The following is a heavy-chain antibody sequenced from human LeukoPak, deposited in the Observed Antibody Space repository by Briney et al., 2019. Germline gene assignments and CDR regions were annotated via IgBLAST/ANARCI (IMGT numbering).Heavy chain of an antibody. V-gene: IGHV4-34*01. CDR3: ARHRRRHYYGSGSYYLNWFDP. J-gene: IGHJ5*02. D-gene: IGHD3-10*01. Sequence: SETLSLTCAVYGGSFSGYYWSWICQPPGKGLEWIWEINHSGSTNYNPSLKSRVTISVDTSKNQFSLKLSSVTAADTAVYYCARHRRRHYYGSGSYYLNWFDPWGQGTLVTVSS. CDR1: GGSFSGYY. CDR2: INHSGST.